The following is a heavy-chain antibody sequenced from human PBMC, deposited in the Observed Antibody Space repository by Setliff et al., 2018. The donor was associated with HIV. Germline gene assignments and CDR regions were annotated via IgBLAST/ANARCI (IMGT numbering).Heavy chain of an antibody. CDR2: TYYRGST. D-gene: IGHD6-13*01. J-gene: IGHJ6*03. Sequence: SETLSLTCTVSGGSISSSSYYWGWIRQPPGKGLQWIGSTYYRGSTYYNPSLKSRVTISVDTSKNQFSLKLRSVTAADTALYYCARGRYRSRWYASDHYYIDVWGKGTTVTVSS. V-gene: IGHV4-39*01. CDR1: GGSISSSSYY. CDR3: ARGRYRSRWYASDHYYIDV.